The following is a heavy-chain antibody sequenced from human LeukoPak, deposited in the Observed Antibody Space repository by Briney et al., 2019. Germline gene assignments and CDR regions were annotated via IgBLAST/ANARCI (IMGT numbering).Heavy chain of an antibody. D-gene: IGHD6-19*01. J-gene: IGHJ4*02. CDR1: GYTLTELS. Sequence: ASVKVSCKVSGYTLTELSMHWVRQAPGKGLEWMGGFDPEDGETIYAQKFQGRVTMTEDTSTDTAYMELSSLRSEDTAVYYCATGKGWYPHFDYWGQGTLVTVSS. V-gene: IGHV1-24*01. CDR2: FDPEDGET. CDR3: ATGKGWYPHFDY.